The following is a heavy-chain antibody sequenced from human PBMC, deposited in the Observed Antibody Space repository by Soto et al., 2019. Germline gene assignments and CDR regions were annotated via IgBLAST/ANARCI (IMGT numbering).Heavy chain of an antibody. Sequence: EVQLVESGGGLVKPGGSLRLSCAASGFTFSSYSMNWVRQAPGKGLEWVSSISSSSSYIYYADSVKGRFTISRDNAKNSLYLQMNSLRAEDTAVYYCAMVYSPVYGNDYWGQGTLVTVSS. CDR3: AMVYSPVYGNDY. CDR2: ISSSSSYI. D-gene: IGHD2-8*01. CDR1: GFTFSSYS. V-gene: IGHV3-21*01. J-gene: IGHJ4*02.